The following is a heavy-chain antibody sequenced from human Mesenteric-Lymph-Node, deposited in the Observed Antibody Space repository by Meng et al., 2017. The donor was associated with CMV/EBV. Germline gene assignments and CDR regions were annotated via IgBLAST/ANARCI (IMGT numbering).Heavy chain of an antibody. D-gene: IGHD1-26*01. CDR1: GFTFSSYS. V-gene: IGHV3-7*01. CDR3: ARDSEYLLPDGMDV. Sequence: GESLKISCAASGFTFSSYSMNWVRQAPGKGLEWVANIKQDGSEKYYVDSVKGRFTISRDNAKNSLYLQMNSLRAEDTAVYYCARDSEYLLPDGMDVWGQGTTVTVSS. CDR2: IKQDGSEK. J-gene: IGHJ6*02.